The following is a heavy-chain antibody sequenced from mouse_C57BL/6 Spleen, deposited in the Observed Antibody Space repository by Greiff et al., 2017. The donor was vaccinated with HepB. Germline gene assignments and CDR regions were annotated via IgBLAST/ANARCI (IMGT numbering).Heavy chain of an antibody. V-gene: IGHV1-5*01. CDR3: TRGGPYGSSSPYWYFDV. CDR2: IYPGNSDT. Sequence: EVQLQQSGTVLARPGASVKMSCKTSGYTFTSYWMHWVKQRPGQGLEWIGAIYPGNSDTSYNQKFKGKAKLTAVTSASTAYMELSSLTNEDSAVYYGTRGGPYGSSSPYWYFDVWGTGTTVTVSS. CDR1: GYTFTSYW. J-gene: IGHJ1*03. D-gene: IGHD1-1*01.